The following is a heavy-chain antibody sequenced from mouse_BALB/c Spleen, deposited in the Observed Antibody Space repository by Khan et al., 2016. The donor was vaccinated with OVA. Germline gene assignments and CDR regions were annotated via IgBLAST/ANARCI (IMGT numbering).Heavy chain of an antibody. J-gene: IGHJ4*01. CDR1: GFSLTDYG. CDR3: AKGLWSYYFALDY. D-gene: IGHD1-1*02. CDR2: IWGGGST. V-gene: IGHV2-6-5*01. Sequence: VQLVELGPGLVAPSQSLSITCTVSGFSLTDYGVSWIRQPPGKGLEWLGVIWGGGSTYYNSALKSRLSISKDNSKSQVFLKMNSLQTDDTAMYFCAKGLWSYYFALDYWGQGTSVTVSS.